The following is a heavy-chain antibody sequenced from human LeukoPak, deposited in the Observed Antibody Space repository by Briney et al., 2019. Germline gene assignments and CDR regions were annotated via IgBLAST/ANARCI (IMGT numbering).Heavy chain of an antibody. D-gene: IGHD5-12*01. J-gene: IGHJ4*02. CDR1: GFTFSSYE. CDR2: ISSSGSTI. V-gene: IGHV3-48*03. CDR3: AGQWLRLGAIDY. Sequence: GGSLRLSCAASGFTFSSYEMNWVRQAPGKGLEWVSYISSSGSTIYYADSVKGRFSISRDNSKNSLYLQMNSLRVDDTAVYYCAGQWLRLGAIDYWGQGTLVSVSS.